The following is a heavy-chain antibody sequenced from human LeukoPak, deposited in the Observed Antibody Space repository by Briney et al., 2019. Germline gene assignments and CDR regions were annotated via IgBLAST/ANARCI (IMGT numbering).Heavy chain of an antibody. Sequence: ASVKVSCKASGYTFTSYDINWVRQATGQGLEWMGWMNPNSGNTGYAQKFQGRVTITRNTSISTAYMELSSLRSEDTAVYYCARGDYDSSGYYTGSGYWGQGTLSPSPQ. V-gene: IGHV1-8*03. CDR1: GYTFTSYD. CDR2: MNPNSGNT. J-gene: IGHJ4*02. D-gene: IGHD3-22*01. CDR3: ARGDYDSSGYYTGSGY.